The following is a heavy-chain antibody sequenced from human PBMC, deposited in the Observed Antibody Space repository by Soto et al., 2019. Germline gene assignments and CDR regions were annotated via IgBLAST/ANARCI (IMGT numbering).Heavy chain of an antibody. CDR2: IIPISGAA. CDR3: ARDTNRTVVPYFDF. D-gene: IGHD2-21*01. V-gene: IGHV1-69*06. Sequence: QVQLVQSGAEVKKPGSSVKVSCKASGGTFSNYVVNWVRQAPGQGLEWMGRIIPISGAANYAQKFQCTVTHTANKSTSTSYMELRSMKSEDTAVYYWARDTNRTVVPYFDFWGQGTLVTVSS. CDR1: GGTFSNYV. J-gene: IGHJ4*02.